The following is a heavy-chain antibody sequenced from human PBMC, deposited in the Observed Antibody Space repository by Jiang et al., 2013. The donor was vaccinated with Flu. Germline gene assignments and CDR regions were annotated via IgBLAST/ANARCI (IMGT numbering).Heavy chain of an antibody. V-gene: IGHV1-69*01. CDR1: GDTFNGYD. CDR3: TRGYADSSVYYFY. Sequence: GAEVKKPGSAVKVSCKASGDTFNGYDVSWVRQAPGQGLEWMGGIIPFFGTANYAQKFQGRVTITADASTGTVYLEMRSLRSEDTAVYYCTRGYADSSVYYFYWGQGTLVSV. D-gene: IGHD3-22*01. CDR2: IIPFFGTA. J-gene: IGHJ4*02.